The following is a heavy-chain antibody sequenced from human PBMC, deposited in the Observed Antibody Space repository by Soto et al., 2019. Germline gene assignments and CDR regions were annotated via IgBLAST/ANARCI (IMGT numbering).Heavy chain of an antibody. J-gene: IGHJ4*02. V-gene: IGHV3-7*03. D-gene: IGHD5-12*01. CDR2: IKQDGSEK. CDR1: GFTFSTYW. CDR3: AGGTGWLIDH. Sequence: EVQLVESGGGLVQPGESLRLSCAAYGFTFSTYWMNWVRQAPGKGLEWVANIKQDGSEKYYVASVKGRFTISRDNAENSLYLQMSSPRVEDTAVYYCAGGTGWLIDHWGQGTLVTVSS.